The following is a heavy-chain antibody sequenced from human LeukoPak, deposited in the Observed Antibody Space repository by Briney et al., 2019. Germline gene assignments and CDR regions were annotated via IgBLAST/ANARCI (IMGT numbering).Heavy chain of an antibody. CDR2: IIPIFGTA. Sequence: GASVKVSCKASGYTFNNYGISWVRQAPGQGLEWMGGIIPIFGTANYAQKFQGRVTITADKSTSTAYMELSSLRSEDTAVYYCARSSTVTNPSTHYYYYYMDVWGKGTTVTVSS. J-gene: IGHJ6*03. CDR1: GYTFNNYG. V-gene: IGHV1-69*06. D-gene: IGHD4-11*01. CDR3: ARSSTVTNPSTHYYYYYMDV.